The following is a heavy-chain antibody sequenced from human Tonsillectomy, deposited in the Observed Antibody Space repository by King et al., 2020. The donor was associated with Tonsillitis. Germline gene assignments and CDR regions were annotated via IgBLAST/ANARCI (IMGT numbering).Heavy chain of an antibody. CDR1: GFTFSSYE. CDR2: ISSSGSTI. V-gene: IGHV3-48*03. Sequence: VQLVESGGGLVQPGGSLRLSCAASGFTFSSYEMNWVRQAPGKGLEWVSYISSSGSTIYYADSVKGRFTISRDNAKNSLYLQMNSLRAEDTAVYYCARDSMDYYDSSGSYGAFDIWGQGTMVTVSS. CDR3: ARDSMDYYDSSGSYGAFDI. J-gene: IGHJ3*02. D-gene: IGHD3-22*01.